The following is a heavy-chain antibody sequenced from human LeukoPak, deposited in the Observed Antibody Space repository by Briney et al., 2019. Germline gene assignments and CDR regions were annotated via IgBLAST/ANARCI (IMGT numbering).Heavy chain of an antibody. CDR2: IWYDGSNQ. Sequence: GGSLRLSCAASGLTFRNYGMHWVRQAPGKGLEWVAVIWYDGSNQYYVDSVKGRFTVSRDNAKNTLYLQMNSLRAEDTAVYYCAKAPGRESFDYWGQGTLVTVSS. CDR3: AKAPGRESFDY. J-gene: IGHJ4*02. V-gene: IGHV3-33*06. CDR1: GLTFRNYG.